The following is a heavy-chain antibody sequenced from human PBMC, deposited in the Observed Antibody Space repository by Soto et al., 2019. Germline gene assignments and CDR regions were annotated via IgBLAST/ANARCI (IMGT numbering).Heavy chain of an antibody. CDR1: GFTFPNYG. V-gene: IGHV3-23*01. Sequence: EVQLLESGGGLVQPGGSLRLSCAGSGFTFPNYGMTWVRQAPGQGLEWVSGVSGDGITAYYEDSVKGRFTISRDNSKNKVYVQMHSLRAEDTAVYYCAKAASVPSFVEFWFFDLWGRGNPVTVSS. CDR3: AKAASVPSFVEFWFFDL. J-gene: IGHJ2*01. D-gene: IGHD3-3*01. CDR2: VSGDGITA.